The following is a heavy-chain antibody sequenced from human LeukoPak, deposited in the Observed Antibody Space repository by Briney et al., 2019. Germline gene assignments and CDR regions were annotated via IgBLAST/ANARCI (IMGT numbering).Heavy chain of an antibody. CDR3: ASGSSSSWYEYYFDY. J-gene: IGHJ4*02. V-gene: IGHV4-39*07. CDR2: IYYSGST. CDR1: GGSISSSSYY. Sequence: SETLSLTCTVSGGSISSSSYYWGWIRQPPGKGLEWIGSIYYSGSTYYNPSLKSRVTISVDTSKNQFSLKLSSVTAADTAVYYCASGSSSSWYEYYFDYWGQGTLVTVSS. D-gene: IGHD6-13*01.